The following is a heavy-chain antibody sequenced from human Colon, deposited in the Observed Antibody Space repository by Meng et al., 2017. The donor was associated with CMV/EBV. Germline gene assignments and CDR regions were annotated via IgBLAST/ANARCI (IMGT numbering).Heavy chain of an antibody. D-gene: IGHD3-22*01. V-gene: IGHV1-2*02. Sequence: QGQSVEAGAEVKKPGASVKRSCKASGYTFTANFMHWVRQAPGQGLEWMGWINPPNGDTKYAQKFEGRVTITRDTSISTVYMELNSLTSDDTAVYYCAKRVQPDSGYSNWGQGTLVTVSS. CDR3: AKRVQPDSGYSN. CDR2: INPPNGDT. J-gene: IGHJ4*02. CDR1: GYTFTANF.